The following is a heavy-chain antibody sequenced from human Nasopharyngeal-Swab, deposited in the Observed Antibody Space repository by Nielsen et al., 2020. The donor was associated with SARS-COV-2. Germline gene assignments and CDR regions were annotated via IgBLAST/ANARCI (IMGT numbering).Heavy chain of an antibody. CDR2: INWNGGST. V-gene: IGHV3-20*04. J-gene: IGHJ6*02. D-gene: IGHD2-21*02. CDR1: GFTFDDYG. Sequence: GGSLRLFCAASGFTFDDYGMSWVRQAPGKGLEWVSGINWNGGSTGYADSVKGRFTISRDNAKNSLYLQMNSLRAEDTALYYCAREEAYDGGNDYSYYYYGMDVWGQGTTVTVSS. CDR3: AREEAYDGGNDYSYYYYGMDV.